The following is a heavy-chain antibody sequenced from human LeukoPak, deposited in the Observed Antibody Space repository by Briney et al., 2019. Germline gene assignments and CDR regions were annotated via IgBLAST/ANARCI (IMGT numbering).Heavy chain of an antibody. D-gene: IGHD3-9*01. CDR3: AKVLSRYFDWLYYYYYGMDV. CDR1: GFTFSSYA. CDR2: ISGSGGST. V-gene: IGHV3-23*01. Sequence: GGSLRLSCAASGFTFSSYAMSWVRQAPGKGLEWVSAISGSGGSTYYADSVKGRFTISRDNSKNTLYLQMNSLRAEDTAVYYCAKVLSRYFDWLYYYYYGMDVWGQGTTVTVSS. J-gene: IGHJ6*02.